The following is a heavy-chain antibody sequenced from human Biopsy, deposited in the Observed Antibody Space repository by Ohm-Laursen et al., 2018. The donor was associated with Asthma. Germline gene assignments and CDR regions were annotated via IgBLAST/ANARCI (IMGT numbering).Heavy chain of an antibody. Sequence: SLRLSCAASGSNFSYYSMIWVRQAPGTGLEWVAAISSGSDYIFYADSVKGRFTISRDNSKNTLYLQMNSLRAEDTAVYYCASQSSGPDFWSGYYYFDYWGQGTLVTVSS. CDR3: ASQSSGPDFWSGYYYFDY. J-gene: IGHJ4*02. V-gene: IGHV3-21*01. CDR2: ISSGSDYI. CDR1: GSNFSYYS. D-gene: IGHD3-3*01.